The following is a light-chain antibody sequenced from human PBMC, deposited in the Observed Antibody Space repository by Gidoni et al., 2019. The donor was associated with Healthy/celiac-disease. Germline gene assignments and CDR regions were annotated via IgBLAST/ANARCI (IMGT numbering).Light chain of an antibody. CDR2: DAS. Sequence: EIVLPQSPAPLSLSPGERANLACTASQSVSSYLAWYQQKPGQAPRLLIYDASNRATGIPARCSGSGAGTDFTLTSSSLEPEDFAVYYCQQRSNWPPITFXXXTRLEIK. J-gene: IGKJ5*01. CDR1: QSVSSY. CDR3: QQRSNWPPIT. V-gene: IGKV3-11*01.